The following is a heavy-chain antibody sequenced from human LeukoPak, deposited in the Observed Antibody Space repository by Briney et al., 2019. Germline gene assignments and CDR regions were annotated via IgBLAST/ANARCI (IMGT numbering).Heavy chain of an antibody. J-gene: IGHJ4*02. V-gene: IGHV4-39*07. D-gene: IGHD3-16*02. CDR3: ARKNRSFLDS. Sequence: SETLSLTCTVSGGSLRSSTYYWAWIRQPPGKGLEWLGSIHYDGSTFDNPSLKSRVTMSVDTSRNHFSLKMTSVTAADTAVYYCARKNRSFLDSWGQGILVTVPS. CDR2: IHYDGST. CDR1: GGSLRSSTYY.